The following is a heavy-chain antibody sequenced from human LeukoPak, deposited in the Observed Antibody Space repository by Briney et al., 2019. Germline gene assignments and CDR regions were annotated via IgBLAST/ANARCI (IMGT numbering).Heavy chain of an antibody. Sequence: GGSLRLSCAASGFTFSNFGMHWVRQAPGKGLEWVAAVLYDGSKKFYSDSVKGRFSIYRDNSNYTLFVQMHSLRPDDTAVYYCANFDGSSQAFQLWGQGTMVTVS. J-gene: IGHJ3*01. CDR3: ANFDGSSQAFQL. CDR1: GFTFSNFG. V-gene: IGHV3-30*18. CDR2: VLYDGSKK. D-gene: IGHD6-13*01.